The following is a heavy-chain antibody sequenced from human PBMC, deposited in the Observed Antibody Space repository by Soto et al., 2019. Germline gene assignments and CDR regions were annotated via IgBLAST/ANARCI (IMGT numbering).Heavy chain of an antibody. V-gene: IGHV3-13*04. CDR2: IGTAGDT. CDR1: GFTFSSYG. J-gene: IGHJ4*02. Sequence: HPGGSLRLSCSASGFTFSSYGMHWVRQGPGKGLEWVSAIGTAGDTNYAGSVKGRFTISRENAKNSLYLQMNSLRAGDTAIYFCARAIGPTLFDYWGQGTLVTVSS. D-gene: IGHD3-22*01. CDR3: ARAIGPTLFDY.